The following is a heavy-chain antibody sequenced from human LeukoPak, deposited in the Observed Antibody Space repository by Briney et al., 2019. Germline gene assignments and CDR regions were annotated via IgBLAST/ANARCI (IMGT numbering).Heavy chain of an antibody. CDR3: AREPLYDSSGYYYFDY. J-gene: IGHJ4*02. V-gene: IGHV6-1*01. CDR1: GDSVSSNSAA. CDR2: TYYRSKWYN. Sequence: SQTLSLTCAISGDSVSSNSAAWNWIRQSPSGGLEWLGRTYYRSKWYNDYAVYVKSRITINPDTSKNQFSLQLNSVTPEDTAVYYCAREPLYDSSGYYYFDYWGQGTLVTVSS. D-gene: IGHD3-22*01.